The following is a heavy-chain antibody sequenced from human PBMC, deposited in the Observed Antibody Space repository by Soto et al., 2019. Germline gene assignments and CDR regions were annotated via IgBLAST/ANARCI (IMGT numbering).Heavy chain of an antibody. V-gene: IGHV3-15*01. D-gene: IGHD3-3*01. Sequence: EVQLVESGGGLVKPGGSLTLSCAASGFTLTNAWMTWVRQAPGKGLEWVARIKSKTDGGATDYAAPVKGRFIISRDESKNTLSLQMNSLKTEDTAIYYCTTDPAYYDFWSAYLGWFDPWGQGTLVTVSS. CDR3: TTDPAYYDFWSAYLGWFDP. CDR1: GFTLTNAW. CDR2: IKSKTDGGAT. J-gene: IGHJ5*02.